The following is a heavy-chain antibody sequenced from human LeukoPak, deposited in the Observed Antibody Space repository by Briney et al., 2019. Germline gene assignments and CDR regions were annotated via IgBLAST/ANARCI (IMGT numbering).Heavy chain of an antibody. CDR1: GFTFSSYW. V-gene: IGHV3-7*01. J-gene: IGHJ4*02. CDR3: ARPVLRYFDWLDFFDY. D-gene: IGHD3-9*01. Sequence: PGGSLRLSCAASGFTFSSYWMSWVRQAPGKGLEWVANIKQDGGEKYYVDSVKGRFTISRDNAKNSLYLQMNSLRAEGTAVYYCARPVLRYFDWLDFFDYWGQGTLVTVSS. CDR2: IKQDGGEK.